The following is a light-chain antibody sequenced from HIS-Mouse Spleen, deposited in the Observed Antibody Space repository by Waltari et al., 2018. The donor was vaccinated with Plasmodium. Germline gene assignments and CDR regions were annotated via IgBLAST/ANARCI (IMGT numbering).Light chain of an antibody. CDR3: QQYGSSPLT. V-gene: IGKV3-20*01. J-gene: IGKJ4*01. CDR2: GAS. Sequence: EIVLTQSPGTLSLSPGESATLSCRASPSVSSSYLAWYQQKPGQAPRLLIYGASSRATGIPDRFSGSGSGTDFTLTISRLEPEDFAVYYCQQYGSSPLTFGGGTKVEIK. CDR1: PSVSSSY.